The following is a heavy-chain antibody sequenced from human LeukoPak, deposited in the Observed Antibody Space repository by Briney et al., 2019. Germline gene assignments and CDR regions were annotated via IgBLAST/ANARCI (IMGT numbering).Heavy chain of an antibody. CDR2: ISAYNGNT. Sequence: ASVKVSCKASGYTFTSYGISWVRQAPGQGLEWMGRISAYNGNTNYAQKLQGRVTMTTDTSTSTAYMELRSLRSDDTAVYYCARVQLGLLLWFGELYIDYWGQGTLVTVSS. J-gene: IGHJ4*02. CDR3: ARVQLGLLLWFGELYIDY. CDR1: GYTFTSYG. V-gene: IGHV1-18*01. D-gene: IGHD3-10*01.